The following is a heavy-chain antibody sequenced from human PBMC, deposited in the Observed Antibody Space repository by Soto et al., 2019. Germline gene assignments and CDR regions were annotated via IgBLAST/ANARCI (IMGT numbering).Heavy chain of an antibody. CDR2: IWYGGSNK. CDR1: GFTFSSYG. V-gene: IGHV3-33*01. CDR3: ARWGDYGALVI. J-gene: IGHJ3*02. Sequence: GGSLRLSCAASGFTFSSYGMHWVRQAPGKGLEWVAVIWYGGSNKYYADSVKGRFTISRDNSKNTLYLQMNSLRAEDTAVYYCARWGDYGALVIWGQGTMVTVSS. D-gene: IGHD4-17*01.